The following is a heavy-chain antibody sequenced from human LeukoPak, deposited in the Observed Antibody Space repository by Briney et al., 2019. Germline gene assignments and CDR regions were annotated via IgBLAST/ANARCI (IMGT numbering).Heavy chain of an antibody. D-gene: IGHD3-3*01. V-gene: IGHV3-23*01. CDR3: AKDRIFGVVELDP. J-gene: IGHJ5*02. Sequence: PGGSLRLSCAASGFTVSSNHMSWVRQAPGKGLEWVSAISGSGGSTYYADSVKGRFTISRDNSKNTLYLQMNSLRAEDTAVYYCAKDRIFGVVELDPWGQGTLVTVSS. CDR1: GFTVSSNH. CDR2: ISGSGGST.